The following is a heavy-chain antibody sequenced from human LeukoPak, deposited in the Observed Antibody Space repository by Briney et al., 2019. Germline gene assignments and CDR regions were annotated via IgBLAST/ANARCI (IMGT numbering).Heavy chain of an antibody. Sequence: VASVKVSCKASGGTFSSYAISWVRQAPGQGLEWMGGIIPIFGTANYAQKFQGRVTITTDESTSTAYMELSSLRSEDTAVYYCARDKEGDFWSGLSVTNAFDIWGQGTMVTVSS. CDR1: GGTFSSYA. V-gene: IGHV1-69*05. CDR3: ARDKEGDFWSGLSVTNAFDI. J-gene: IGHJ3*02. D-gene: IGHD3-3*01. CDR2: IIPIFGTA.